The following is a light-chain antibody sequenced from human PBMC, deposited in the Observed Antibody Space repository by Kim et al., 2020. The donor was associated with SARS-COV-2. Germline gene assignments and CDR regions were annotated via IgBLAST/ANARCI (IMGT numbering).Light chain of an antibody. V-gene: IGKV3-15*01. J-gene: IGKJ2*01. CDR2: GAS. CDR1: QSVSNN. Sequence: SPGARATPPCRASQSVSNNLAWYQHKPGQPPRLLIYGASTRATGVPDRFSGSGSGTDFTLTVSSLQSEDFAIYYCHQYNDWPPGDTFGQGTKLEI. CDR3: HQYNDWPPGDT.